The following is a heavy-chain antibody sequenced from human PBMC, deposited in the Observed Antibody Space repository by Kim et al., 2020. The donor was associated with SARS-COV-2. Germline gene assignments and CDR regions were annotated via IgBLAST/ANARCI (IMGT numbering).Heavy chain of an antibody. J-gene: IGHJ6*01. V-gene: IGHV1-69*04. CDR3: ARDLNCSGGSCYSAYYYGM. D-gene: IGHD2-15*01. CDR1: GGTFSSYA. CDR2: IIPILGIA. Sequence: SVKVSCKASGGTFSSYAISWVRQAPGQGLEWMGRIIPILGIANYAQKFQGRVTITADKSTSTAYMELSSLRSEDTAVYYCARDLNCSGGSCYSAYYYGM.